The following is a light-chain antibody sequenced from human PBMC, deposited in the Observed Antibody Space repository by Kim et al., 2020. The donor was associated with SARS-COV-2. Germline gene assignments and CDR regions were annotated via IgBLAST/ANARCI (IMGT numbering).Light chain of an antibody. CDR1: RSVVGDYNF. CDR3: SSYPTTVV. CDR2: DVS. Sequence: SPGQSVPSSCTATRSVVGDYNFISWYRQHPAQAPPLLIYDVSSRPSGFPDRFSGSKSGNPASLTVSGLQADDEADSYCSSYPTTVVFGGGTQLTVL. J-gene: IGLJ2*01. V-gene: IGLV2-11*01.